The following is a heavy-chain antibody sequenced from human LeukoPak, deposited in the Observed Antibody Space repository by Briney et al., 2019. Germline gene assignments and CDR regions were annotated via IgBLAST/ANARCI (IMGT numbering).Heavy chain of an antibody. V-gene: IGHV3-9*03. CDR1: GFTFDDYA. CDR3: AKGFRFDDLYSSGWYASYFDY. CDR2: ISWNSGSI. D-gene: IGHD6-19*01. J-gene: IGHJ4*02. Sequence: PGGSLRLSCAASGFTFDDYAMHWVRQAPGKGLEWVSGISWNSGSIGYADSVKGRFTISRDNAKNSLYLQMNSLRAEEMALYYCAKGFRFDDLYSSGWYASYFDYWGQGTLVTVSS.